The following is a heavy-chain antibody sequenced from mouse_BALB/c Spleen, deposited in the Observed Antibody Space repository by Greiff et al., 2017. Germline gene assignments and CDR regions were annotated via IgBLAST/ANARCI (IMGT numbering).Heavy chain of an antibody. D-gene: IGHD2-1*01. CDR3: ARGGIYYGNYDAMDY. CDR1: GFSLTSYG. V-gene: IGHV2-9*02. Sequence: VQLQESGPGLVAPSQSLSITCTVSGFSLTSYGVHWVRQPPGKGLEWLGVIWAGGSTNYNSALMSRLSISKDNSKSQVFLKMNSLQTDDTAMYYCARGGIYYGNYDAMDYWGQGTSVTVSS. CDR2: IWAGGST. J-gene: IGHJ4*01.